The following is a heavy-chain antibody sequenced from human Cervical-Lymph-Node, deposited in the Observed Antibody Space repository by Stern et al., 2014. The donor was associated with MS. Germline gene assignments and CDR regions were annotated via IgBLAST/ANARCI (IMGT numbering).Heavy chain of an antibody. Sequence: MQLVESGAEVKKPGASVKVSCKASGDTFASYPIHWLRQAPGQGPVWMGIVNPTDGRTTYAQTFQGRVTMTRDTSTRTVYMELSSLRAEDTAMYFCANPLPYANWGQGTRVTVSS. V-gene: IGHV1-46*03. J-gene: IGHJ1*01. D-gene: IGHD4-17*01. CDR3: ANPLPYAN. CDR2: VNPTDGRT. CDR1: GDTFASYP.